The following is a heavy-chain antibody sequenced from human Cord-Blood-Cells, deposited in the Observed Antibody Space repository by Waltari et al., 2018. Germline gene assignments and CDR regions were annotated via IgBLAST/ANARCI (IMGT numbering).Heavy chain of an antibody. CDR3: TRGNDYGDY. V-gene: IGHV3-73*01. D-gene: IGHD2-8*01. CDR1: GIYFGDSA. Sequence: EVQLVESGGGMVQPGGSLVLSFAASGIYFGDSAMHWVGPGSGKGLEWVGRIRSKAKRYATAYGAVVKGSFTISRDDSKNTAYLQMNSLKTEDTAVYYCTRGNDYGDYWGQGTLVTVSS. CDR2: IRSKAKRYAT. J-gene: IGHJ4*02.